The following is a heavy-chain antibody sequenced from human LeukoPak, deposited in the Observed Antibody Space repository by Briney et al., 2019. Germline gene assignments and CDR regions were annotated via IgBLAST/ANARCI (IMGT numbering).Heavy chain of an antibody. V-gene: IGHV4-59*01. Sequence: SETLSLTCTVSGGSISSYYWSWIRQPPGKGLQWIGYIYYSGSTNYNPSLKSRVTISVDTSKNQFSLKLSSVTAADTAVYYCARPNIELGFGVYKPNTFASGAQGTLSPSPQ. CDR3: ARPNIELGFGVYKPNTFAS. CDR1: GGSISSYY. CDR2: IYYSGST. J-gene: IGHJ4*02. D-gene: IGHD3-10*01.